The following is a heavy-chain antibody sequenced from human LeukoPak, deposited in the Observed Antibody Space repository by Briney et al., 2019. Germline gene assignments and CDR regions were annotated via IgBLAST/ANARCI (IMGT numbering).Heavy chain of an antibody. CDR2: ISPYNGNT. V-gene: IGHV1-18*01. CDR3: ARGFGETPFCSRTRCYNVPKYFQH. J-gene: IGHJ1*01. CDR1: GYTFTSYG. Sequence: ASVKVSCKSSGYTFTSYGVSWVRQAPGQGLEWMGWISPYNGNTSYAQKLQGRVTMTTDTSTRTAYMELRSLRSDDTAVYYCARGFGETPFCSRTRCYNVPKYFQHWGQGTLVTVSS. D-gene: IGHD2-2*02.